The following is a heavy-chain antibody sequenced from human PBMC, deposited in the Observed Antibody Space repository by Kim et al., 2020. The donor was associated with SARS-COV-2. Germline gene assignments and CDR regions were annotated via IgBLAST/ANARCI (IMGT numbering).Heavy chain of an antibody. CDR2: INPNSGGT. J-gene: IGHJ6*02. Sequence: ASVKVSCKASGYTFTGYYMHWVRQAPGQGLEWMGWINPNSGGTNYAQKFQGWVTMTRDTSISTAYMELSRLRSDDTAVYYCARDLSPWIVGATTDYYYGMDVWGQGTTVTVSS. CDR3: ARDLSPWIVGATTDYYYGMDV. CDR1: GYTFTGYY. D-gene: IGHD1-26*01. V-gene: IGHV1-2*04.